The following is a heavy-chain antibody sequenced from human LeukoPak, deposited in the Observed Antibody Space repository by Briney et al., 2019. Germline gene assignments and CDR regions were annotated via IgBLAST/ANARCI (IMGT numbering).Heavy chain of an antibody. Sequence: ASVTVSCTASGYTFTSYGISWVRQAPGQGLEWMGWISAYNGNTNYAQKLQGRVTITTDTSTSTAYMELRSLRSDDTAVYSCARDYGSGSDAFDIWGQGTMVTVSS. CDR3: ARDYGSGSDAFDI. CDR1: GYTFTSYG. D-gene: IGHD3-10*01. J-gene: IGHJ3*02. CDR2: ISAYNGNT. V-gene: IGHV1-18*01.